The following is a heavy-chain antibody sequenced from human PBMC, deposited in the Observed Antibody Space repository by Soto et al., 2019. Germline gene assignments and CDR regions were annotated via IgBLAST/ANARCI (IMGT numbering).Heavy chain of an antibody. J-gene: IGHJ3*02. CDR1: GFTFSDYY. Sequence: GGSLRLSCAASGFTFSDYYMSWIRQAPGKGLEWVSYISSSGSTIYYADSVKGRFTISRDNAKNSLYLQMNSLRAEDTAVYYCARAGYCSNASYPGAFDIWGQGTMVTVSS. V-gene: IGHV3-11*01. CDR3: ARAGYCSNASYPGAFDI. D-gene: IGHD2-2*01. CDR2: ISSSGSTI.